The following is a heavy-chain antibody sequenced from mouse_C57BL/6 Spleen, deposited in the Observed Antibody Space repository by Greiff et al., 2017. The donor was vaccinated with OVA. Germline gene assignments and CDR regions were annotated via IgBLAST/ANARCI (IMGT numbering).Heavy chain of an antibody. J-gene: IGHJ2*01. CDR1: GYTFTSYW. CDR2: IHPSDSDT. CDR3: AIIYYDYEGFDY. V-gene: IGHV1-74*01. Sequence: QVQLQQPGAELVKPGASVKVSCKASGYTFTSYWMPWVTQRPGQGLEWIGRIHPSDSDTNYNQKFKGKATLTVDKSSSTAYMQLSSLTSKASAVYYCAIIYYDYEGFDYWGQGTTLTVSS. D-gene: IGHD2-4*01.